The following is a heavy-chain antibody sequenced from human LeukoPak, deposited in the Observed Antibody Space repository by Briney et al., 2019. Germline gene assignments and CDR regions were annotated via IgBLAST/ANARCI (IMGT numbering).Heavy chain of an antibody. J-gene: IGHJ4*02. D-gene: IGHD5-12*01. CDR2: LSDDGRT. CDR1: GFTVRTYY. Sequence: GSLRLSCAASGFTVRTYYMTWVRQAPGKGLESVSVLSDDGRTYSADSVKGRFTISRDDSKNTVFLQMNNLKAEDTAAYYCAADKTTSGYYELDYWGKGTLVTVSS. CDR3: AADKTTSGYYELDY. V-gene: IGHV3-53*01.